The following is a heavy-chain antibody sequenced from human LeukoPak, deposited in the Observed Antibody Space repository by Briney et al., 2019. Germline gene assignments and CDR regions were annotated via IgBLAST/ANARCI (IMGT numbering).Heavy chain of an antibody. CDR3: AGARSGYYSMGLDY. CDR2: ISYDGRSK. V-gene: IGHV3-30*19. D-gene: IGHD3-3*01. CDR1: GFTFSSYG. J-gene: IGHJ4*02. Sequence: GGSLRLSCAASGFTFSSYGMHWVRQAPGKGLEWVALISYDGRSKYYTDSVKGRFTISRDNSKNTLYLQMNSLRAEDTAVHYCAGARSGYYSMGLDYWGQGTLVTVSS.